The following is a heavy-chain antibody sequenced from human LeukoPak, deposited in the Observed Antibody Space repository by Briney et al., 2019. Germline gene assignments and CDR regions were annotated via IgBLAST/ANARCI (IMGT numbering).Heavy chain of an antibody. CDR3: AKADSSSWFYYFDY. CDR2: ISGSGGST. V-gene: IGHV3-23*01. CDR1: GFIISDHY. J-gene: IGHJ4*02. Sequence: GGSLRLSCAVSGFIISDHYMGWVRQAPGKGLEWVSAISGSGGSTYYADSVKGRFTISRDNSKNTLYLQMNSLRAEDTAVYYCAKADSSSWFYYFDYWGQGTLVTVSS. D-gene: IGHD6-13*01.